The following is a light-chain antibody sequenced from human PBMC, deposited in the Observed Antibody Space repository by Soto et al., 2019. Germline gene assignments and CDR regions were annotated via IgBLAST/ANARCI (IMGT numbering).Light chain of an antibody. J-gene: IGKJ4*01. CDR3: QQRRNWPLT. Sequence: EIVLTQSPATLSLSPGERATLSCRASQSVSSYLAWYQQNPGQAPRLLISDASNRATGIPARFSGSGSGTDFTLTISSLEPEDFAVYYCQQRRNWPLTFGGGTKVEIK. CDR2: DAS. V-gene: IGKV3-11*01. CDR1: QSVSSY.